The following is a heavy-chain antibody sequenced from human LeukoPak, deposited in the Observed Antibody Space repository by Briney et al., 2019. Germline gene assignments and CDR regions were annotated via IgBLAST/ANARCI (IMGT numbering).Heavy chain of an antibody. CDR1: GGSISXXX. V-gene: IGHV4-59*01. CDR2: IHYSXST. CDR3: AIRSGSYAFDY. J-gene: IGHJ4*02. D-gene: IGHD1-26*01. Sequence: SETLSLTCTVSGGSISXXXXXWIRQPPXXXXXWIGYIHYSXSTNYXXXXKXXVPXSVDTSKNQFSLKLSSVTAADTAVYYCAIRSGSYAFDYWGQGTLVTVSS.